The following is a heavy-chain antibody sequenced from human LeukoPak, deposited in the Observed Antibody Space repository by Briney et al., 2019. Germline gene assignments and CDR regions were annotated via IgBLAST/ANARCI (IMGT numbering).Heavy chain of an antibody. V-gene: IGHV3-7*01. Sequence: GGSLRLSCAASGFTYAIYWMTWVRQAPGKGPEWVASIQQDGGQTQYVGSVKGRFTISRDNAMNSVFLQMNSLRVEDTAVYYCARAGFRGYGGLLDNWGQGTLVTVSS. J-gene: IGHJ4*02. CDR1: GFTYAIYW. CDR2: IQQDGGQT. D-gene: IGHD5-12*01. CDR3: ARAGFRGYGGLLDN.